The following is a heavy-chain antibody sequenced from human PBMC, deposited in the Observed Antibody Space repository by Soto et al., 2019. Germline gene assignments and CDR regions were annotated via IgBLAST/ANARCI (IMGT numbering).Heavy chain of an antibody. CDR1: GGSISSYY. V-gene: IGHV4-59*01. CDR3: AREAGSMVRGVYDY. CDR2: IYYSGST. J-gene: IGHJ4*02. D-gene: IGHD3-10*01. Sequence: SETLSLTCTVSGGSISSYYWSWIRQPPGKGLEWIGYIYYSGSTNYNPSLKSRVTISVDTSKNQFSLKLSSVTAADTAVYYCAREAGSMVRGVYDYWGQGTLVTVSS.